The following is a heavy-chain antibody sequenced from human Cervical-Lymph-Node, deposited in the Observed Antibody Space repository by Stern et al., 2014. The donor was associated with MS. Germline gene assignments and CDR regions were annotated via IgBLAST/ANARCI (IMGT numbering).Heavy chain of an antibody. CDR1: GGSIDGSDW. J-gene: IGHJ4*02. CDR2: IYHSGST. Sequence: QLQLQESGPGLVKPSGTLSLTCTVSGGSIDGSDWWSWVRQPPGNGLEWIGKIYHSGSTNYNPSIKSRVSISVDKSKNQFSLNLSSVTAADSAVYYCARAGLYDYWGQGTLVTVSS. D-gene: IGHD2/OR15-2a*01. V-gene: IGHV4-4*02. CDR3: ARAGLYDY.